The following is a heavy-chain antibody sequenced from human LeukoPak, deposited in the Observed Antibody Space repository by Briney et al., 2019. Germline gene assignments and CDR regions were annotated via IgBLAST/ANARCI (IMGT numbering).Heavy chain of an antibody. CDR2: INSDGSRI. J-gene: IGHJ4*02. V-gene: IGHV3-74*01. CDR3: ATSPVISRD. Sequence: GGSLRLSCAASGFPFSDYWMHWVRQVPGKGLEWVSRINSDGSRISYADSVRGRFTISRDNARNTVFLQMNSLRVEDTAVYYCATSPVISRDWGQETLVSVSS. CDR1: GFPFSDYW. D-gene: IGHD3-22*01.